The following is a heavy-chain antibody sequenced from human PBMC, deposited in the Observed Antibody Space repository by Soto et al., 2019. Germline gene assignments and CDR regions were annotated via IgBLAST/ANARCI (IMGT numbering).Heavy chain of an antibody. V-gene: IGHV4-39*01. D-gene: IGHD2-15*01. CDR2: IFSGST. Sequence: QLQLQESGPGLVKPSETLSLTCTVSSGSISSTIYSWDWIRQPPGKGLEWIGSIFSGSTYYNPSLKSRVTISVDTSKNQFSLTLTSVTAADTAVYYCARQCRGVTCPWFVPWGQGTLVTVSS. J-gene: IGHJ5*02. CDR3: ARQCRGVTCPWFVP. CDR1: SGSISSTIYS.